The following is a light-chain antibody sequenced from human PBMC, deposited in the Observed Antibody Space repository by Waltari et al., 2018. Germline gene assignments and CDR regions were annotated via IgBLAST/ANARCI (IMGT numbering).Light chain of an antibody. CDR3: HQYYTTPRT. V-gene: IGKV4-1*01. J-gene: IGKJ1*01. CDR1: QSLLYSSDNKNY. CDR2: WAS. Sequence: DIVMTQSPDFLAVSLGERATINCRSSQSLLYSSDNKNYLAWFQQKPGQPRKLLFYWASTRGSGVPDRFSGSGSGTDFTLTISSLQAEDVAVYYCHQYYTTPRTFGQGTKVEIK.